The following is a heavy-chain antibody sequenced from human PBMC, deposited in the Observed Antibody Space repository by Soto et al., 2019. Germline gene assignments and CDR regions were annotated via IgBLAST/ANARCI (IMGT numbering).Heavy chain of an antibody. Sequence: QITLKESGPPLVRPAQTLTLTCAFSGFSLTTTSMGVAWIRPPPGKALEWLALIYWDDDQRYSPSLKDRLTISKDTSRSRVVLTISNMNPEDTGTYFCAHAGDYDLLSFDHWGPGTLVTVSS. J-gene: IGHJ4*02. D-gene: IGHD4-17*01. V-gene: IGHV2-5*02. CDR3: AHAGDYDLLSFDH. CDR2: IYWDDDQ. CDR1: GFSLTTTSMG.